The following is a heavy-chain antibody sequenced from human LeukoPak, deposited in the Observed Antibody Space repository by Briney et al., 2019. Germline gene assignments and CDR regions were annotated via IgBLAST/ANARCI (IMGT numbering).Heavy chain of an antibody. CDR3: ARNEYSGSLDY. CDR1: GFTVSSNY. J-gene: IGHJ4*02. CDR2: IYSGGST. Sequence: GGSLRLSCAASGFTVSSNYMSWVRQAPGKGLEWASVIYSGGSTYYADSVKGRFTISRDNSKDTLYLQMNSLRAEDTAVYYCARNEYSGSLDYWGQGTLVTVSS. D-gene: IGHD1-26*01. V-gene: IGHV3-53*01.